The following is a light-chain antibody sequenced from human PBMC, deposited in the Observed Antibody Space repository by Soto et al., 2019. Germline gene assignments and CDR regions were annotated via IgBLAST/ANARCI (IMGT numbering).Light chain of an antibody. CDR2: GAS. V-gene: IGKV3-15*01. J-gene: IGKJ5*01. CDR3: QQYNNWHTIT. CDR1: QSVSSK. Sequence: EILMTQSPATLSVSPGERATLSCGASQSVSSKLAWYQQKPGQAPRLLIYGASTRATGIPARFSGSGSGTEFTLTISSLKSEDFAVYYCQQYNNWHTITFGHGTRLEIK.